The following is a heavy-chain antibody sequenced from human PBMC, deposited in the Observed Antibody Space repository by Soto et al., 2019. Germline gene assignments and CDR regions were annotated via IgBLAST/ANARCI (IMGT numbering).Heavy chain of an antibody. CDR1: GFTFSSYA. V-gene: IGHV3-23*01. Sequence: GGSLRLSCAASGFTFSSYAMSWVRQAPGKGLEWVSAISGSGGSTYYADSGKGRFTIPRDNSKNTLYLQMNSLRAGETAVYYCAKDSQGAWFGELTAYFDYWGQGTLVTVSS. D-gene: IGHD3-10*01. J-gene: IGHJ4*02. CDR2: ISGSGGST. CDR3: AKDSQGAWFGELTAYFDY.